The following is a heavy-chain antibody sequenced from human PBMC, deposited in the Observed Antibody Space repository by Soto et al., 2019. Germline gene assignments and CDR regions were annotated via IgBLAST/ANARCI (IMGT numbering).Heavy chain of an antibody. CDR3: AREHAKGFDY. V-gene: IGHV4-59*01. CDR2: IYYSGST. D-gene: IGHD2-2*01. J-gene: IGHJ4*02. CDR1: GGSISSYY. Sequence: QVQLQESGPGLVKPSETLSLTCTVSGGSISSYYWSWIRQPPGKGLEWIGYIYYSGSTNYNPSLRSRVTISVDTSTTQFSLKLSSVTAADTAVYYCAREHAKGFDYWGQGTLVTVSS.